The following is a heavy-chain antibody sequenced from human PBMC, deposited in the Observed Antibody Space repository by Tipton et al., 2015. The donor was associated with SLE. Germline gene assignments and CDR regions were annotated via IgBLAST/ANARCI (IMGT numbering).Heavy chain of an antibody. J-gene: IGHJ4*02. CDR1: GFTFSDAW. CDR3: AKVPQYYYDSSGYLDY. D-gene: IGHD3-22*01. V-gene: IGHV3-23*01. Sequence: GSLRLSCAASGFTFSDAWMSWIRQAPGKGLEWVCSISTSGGSTFYADSAKGRFTISRDNSKNTLYLQMNSLRAEDTAVYYCAKVPQYYYDSSGYLDYWGQGTLVTVSS. CDR2: ISTSGGST.